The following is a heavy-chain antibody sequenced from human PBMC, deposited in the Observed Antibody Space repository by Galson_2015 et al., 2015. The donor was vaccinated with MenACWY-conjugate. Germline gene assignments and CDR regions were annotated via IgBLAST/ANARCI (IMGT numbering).Heavy chain of an antibody. CDR2: IYPGDSET. D-gene: IGHD2-2*01. J-gene: IGHJ2*01. CDR3: ATRRCTTTTCYYWYFDL. V-gene: IGHV5-51*01. CDR1: GYSFTNYW. Sequence: QSGAEVKKPGESLKISCKGSGYSFTNYWIAWVRQMPGKGLEWMGVIYPGDSETRHSPSFQGQVTMSVDKSIRTAYLQWNSLKASDTAMYYCATRRCTTTTCYYWYFDLWGRGTLVTVSS.